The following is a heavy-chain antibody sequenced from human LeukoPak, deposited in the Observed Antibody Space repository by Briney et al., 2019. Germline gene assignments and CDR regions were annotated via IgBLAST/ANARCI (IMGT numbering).Heavy chain of an antibody. CDR3: ARANWNYVNWFDP. Sequence: GGSLRLSCAASGFTFSSYSMNWGRQAPGKGLEWVSYISSSSSTIYYADSVKGRFTISRDNAKNSLYLQMNSLRAEDTAVYYCARANWNYVNWFDPWGQGTLVTVSS. CDR1: GFTFSSYS. D-gene: IGHD1-7*01. J-gene: IGHJ5*02. CDR2: ISSSSSTI. V-gene: IGHV3-48*01.